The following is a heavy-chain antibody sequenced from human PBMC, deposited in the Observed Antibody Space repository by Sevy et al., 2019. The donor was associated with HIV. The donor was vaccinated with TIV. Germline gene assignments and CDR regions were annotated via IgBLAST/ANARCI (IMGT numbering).Heavy chain of an antibody. V-gene: IGHV3-23*01. D-gene: IGHD4-4*01. Sequence: GGSLRLSCAASGFTFSNYALSWVRQAPGKGLEWVSAVSGSGGKTYYADSVKGRFTISRDTSNNTLFLHMNSLRAADTAVYYCATHRRRDGYSYGAFDIWGQGTMVTVSS. CDR2: VSGSGGKT. CDR3: ATHRRRDGYSYGAFDI. CDR1: GFTFSNYA. J-gene: IGHJ3*02.